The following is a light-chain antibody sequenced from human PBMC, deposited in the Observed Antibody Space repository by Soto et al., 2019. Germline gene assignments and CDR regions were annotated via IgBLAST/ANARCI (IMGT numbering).Light chain of an antibody. CDR3: SSYAGNNHFV. CDR1: SSDVGSYNY. J-gene: IGLJ1*01. Sequence: QSVLTQPPSASGSPGQSVTISCTGTSSDVGSYNYVSWYQQHPGKAPKLMICEVTKRPSGVPDRFSGSKSGNTASLTVSGLQAEDEADYYCSSYAGNNHFVFGTGTKVTAL. CDR2: EVT. V-gene: IGLV2-8*01.